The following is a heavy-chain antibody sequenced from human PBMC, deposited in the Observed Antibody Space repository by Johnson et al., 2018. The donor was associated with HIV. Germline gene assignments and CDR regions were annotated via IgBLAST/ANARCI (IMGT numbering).Heavy chain of an antibody. CDR1: GFTFSSYG. CDR2: INHDVSAI. Sequence: QLVESGGGVVQPGRSLRLSCAASGFTFSSYGMHWVRQAPGKGPEWVANINHDVSAIHYVDSVQGRFTISSDNAKRSLFLQMNSLRVEDTAVYFCGSLGDGHQKGAFEIWGHGTMVTVSS. D-gene: IGHD3-16*01. CDR3: GSLGDGHQKGAFEI. J-gene: IGHJ3*02. V-gene: IGHV3-7*01.